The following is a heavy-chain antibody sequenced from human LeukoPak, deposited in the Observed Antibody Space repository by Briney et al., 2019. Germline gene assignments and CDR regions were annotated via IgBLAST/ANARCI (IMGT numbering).Heavy chain of an antibody. V-gene: IGHV4-38-2*02. CDR3: ARGPSDSSSWYYYYMDV. J-gene: IGHJ6*03. D-gene: IGHD6-13*01. CDR1: GYSISSAYY. CDR2: IHYSGST. Sequence: PSETLSLTCSVSGYSISSAYYWGWIRQPPGKGLEWIATIHYSGSTNYNPSLKSRVTISVDTSKNQFSLKLSSVTAADTAVYYCARGPSDSSSWYYYYMDVWGKGTTVTISS.